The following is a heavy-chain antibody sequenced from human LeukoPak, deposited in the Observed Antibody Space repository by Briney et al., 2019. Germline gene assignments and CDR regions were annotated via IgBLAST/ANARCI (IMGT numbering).Heavy chain of an antibody. CDR3: ARIGRPRLWFGESLGKTYFAY. J-gene: IGHJ4*02. V-gene: IGHV4-38-2*01. D-gene: IGHD3-10*01. CDR1: GYSISSGYY. Sequence: SETLSLTCAVSGYSISSGYYWGWIRQPPGKGLEWIGSIYHSGSTYYNPSLKSRVTISVDTSKNQFSLKLGSVTAADTAVYYCARIGRPRLWFGESLGKTYFAYWGQGTLVTVSS. CDR2: IYHSGST.